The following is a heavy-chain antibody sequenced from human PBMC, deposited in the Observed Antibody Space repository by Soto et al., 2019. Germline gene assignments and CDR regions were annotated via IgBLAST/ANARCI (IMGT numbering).Heavy chain of an antibody. V-gene: IGHV4-59*08. CDR3: ARWVKGGYSYGYTYSNYYYYGMDV. CDR2: IYYSGST. J-gene: IGHJ6*02. Sequence: SETLSLTCTVSGGSISSYYWSWIRQPPGKGLEWIGYIYYSGSTNYNPSLKSRVTISVDTSKNQFSLKLSSVTAADTAVYYCARWVKGGYSYGYTYSNYYYYGMDVWGQGTTVTVSS. D-gene: IGHD5-18*01. CDR1: GGSISSYY.